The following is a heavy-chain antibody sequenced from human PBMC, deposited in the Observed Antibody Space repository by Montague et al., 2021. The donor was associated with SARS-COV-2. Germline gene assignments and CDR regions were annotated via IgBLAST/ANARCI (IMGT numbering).Heavy chain of an antibody. CDR2: IYHSGNT. D-gene: IGHD3-9*01. CDR1: GGSISSSY. CDR3: ARALLPLRIAIKTDSFDLDV. J-gene: IGHJ6*02. Sequence: SETLSLTCTVSGGSISSSYWSWIRQPPGKGLEWIGYIYHSGNTNYNPSLKSRVTISIDTSMNQFSLSLSSMTAADTAVYFCARALLPLRIAIKTDSFDLDVWGQGTPVIVSS. V-gene: IGHV4-59*01.